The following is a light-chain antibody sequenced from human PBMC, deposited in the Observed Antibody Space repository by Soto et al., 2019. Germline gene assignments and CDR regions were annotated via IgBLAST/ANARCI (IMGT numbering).Light chain of an antibody. J-gene: IGLJ1*01. CDR1: SSDVGGYDY. V-gene: IGLV2-11*01. Sequence: QSVLTQPRSVSGSPGQSVTISCTGTSSDVGGYDYVSWYQQHPDKAPKLMIYDVTKRPSGFPDRFSGSKSGNTASLTISGLQAEDEADYYCCSYAGRYSYVFGTGTKVTVL. CDR2: DVT. CDR3: CSYAGRYSYV.